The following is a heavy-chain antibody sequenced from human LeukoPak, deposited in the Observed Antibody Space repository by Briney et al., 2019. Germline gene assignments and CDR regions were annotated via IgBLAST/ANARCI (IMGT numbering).Heavy chain of an antibody. D-gene: IGHD6-19*01. J-gene: IGHJ4*02. V-gene: IGHV1-38-4*01. CDR1: GFSIISYD. Sequence: ASVKVSCCFSGFSIISYDIQWVQQSPGQGLEWMGWINPGNGRPTYARKFQGRFTMTRDVSTATPYTDLSTLTSEDMAVYNYARPTPYSSDFGSGPYFDYWGRGTLVTVSS. CDR2: INPGNGRP. CDR3: ARPTPYSSDFGSGPYFDY.